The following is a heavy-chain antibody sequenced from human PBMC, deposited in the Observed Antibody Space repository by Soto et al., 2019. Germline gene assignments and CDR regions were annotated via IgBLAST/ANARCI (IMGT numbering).Heavy chain of an antibody. CDR3: ARGGYCSSTSCYRVGVDYYGMDV. V-gene: IGHV1-2*01. CDR2: INPNSGGT. D-gene: IGHD2-2*01. Sequence: QVQLVQSGAEVKKPGASVKVSCKASGYTFTGYYMHWVRQAPGQGLEWMGWINPNSGGTNYAQKFQGRVTSTADESTSTAYMELSSLRSEDTAVYYCARGGYCSSTSCYRVGVDYYGMDVWGQGTTVTVSS. CDR1: GYTFTGYY. J-gene: IGHJ6*02.